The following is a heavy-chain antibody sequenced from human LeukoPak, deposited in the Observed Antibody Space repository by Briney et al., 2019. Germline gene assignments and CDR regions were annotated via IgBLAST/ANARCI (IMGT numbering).Heavy chain of an antibody. V-gene: IGHV3-23*01. CDR2: ISGSGSNT. Sequence: PRGSLRLSCAASGFSFSTCAMNWVRQAPGKGLEWVSAISGSGSNTYYADSVRGRFTISRDNSKNTLYLQMNSLGAEDTALYYCAKDVRGYNRPFDYWGQGTLVTVSA. J-gene: IGHJ4*02. D-gene: IGHD3-10*02. CDR1: GFSFSTCA. CDR3: AKDVRGYNRPFDY.